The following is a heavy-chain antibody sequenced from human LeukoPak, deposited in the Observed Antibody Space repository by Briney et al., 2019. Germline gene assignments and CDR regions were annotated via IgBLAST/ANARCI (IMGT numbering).Heavy chain of an antibody. D-gene: IGHD3-10*01. CDR2: IYYSGST. CDR1: GFSFSTYT. J-gene: IGHJ4*02. Sequence: PGGSLRLSCAASGFSFSTYTMNWVRQAPGKGLEWIGSIYYSGSTYYNPSLKSRVTISVDTSKNQFSLKLNSVTATDTAVYYCARHYGPWGQGTLVTVSS. CDR3: ARHYGP. V-gene: IGHV4-39*01.